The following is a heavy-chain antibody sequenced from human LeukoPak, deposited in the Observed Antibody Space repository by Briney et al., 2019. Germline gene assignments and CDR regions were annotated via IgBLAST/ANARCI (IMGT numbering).Heavy chain of an antibody. V-gene: IGHV3-7*03. D-gene: IGHD3-3*01. CDR3: ARVRDYDFWSGEFDY. Sequence: GGSLRLSCAASGFTFSSYAMSWVRQAPGKGLEWVANIKQDGSEKYYVDSVKGRFTISRDNAKNSLYLQMNSLRAEDTAVYYCARVRDYDFWSGEFDYWGQGTLVTVSS. CDR1: GFTFSSYA. J-gene: IGHJ4*02. CDR2: IKQDGSEK.